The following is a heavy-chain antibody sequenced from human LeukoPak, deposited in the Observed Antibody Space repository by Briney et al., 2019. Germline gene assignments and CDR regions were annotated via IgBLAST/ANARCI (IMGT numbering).Heavy chain of an antibody. Sequence: GGSLRLSCAASGFAFSGYGMNWVRQAPGKALEWVSSISSSVSYIYYADSVKGRFTISRDNTKNSLYLQMNSLRAEDTAVYYCARGDVLRFLEWLYFDYWGQGTLVTVSS. CDR2: ISSSVSYI. CDR1: GFAFSGYG. CDR3: ARGDVLRFLEWLYFDY. D-gene: IGHD3-3*01. J-gene: IGHJ4*02. V-gene: IGHV3-21*04.